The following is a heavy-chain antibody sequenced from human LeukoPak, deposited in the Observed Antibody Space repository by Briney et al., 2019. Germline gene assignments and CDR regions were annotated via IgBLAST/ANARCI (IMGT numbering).Heavy chain of an antibody. V-gene: IGHV3-30*03. Sequence: GGSLRLSCAASGFTFSSYWIHWVRQAPGKGLEWVAVISYDGSNKYYADSVKGRFTISRDNSKNTLYLQMNSLRAEDTAVYYCARDRWYYYDSSDYYHDAFDIWGQGTMVTVSS. J-gene: IGHJ3*02. D-gene: IGHD3-22*01. CDR1: GFTFSSYW. CDR2: ISYDGSNK. CDR3: ARDRWYYYDSSDYYHDAFDI.